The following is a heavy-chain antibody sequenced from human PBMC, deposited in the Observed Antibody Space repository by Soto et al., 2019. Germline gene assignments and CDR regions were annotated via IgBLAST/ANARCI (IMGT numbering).Heavy chain of an antibody. D-gene: IGHD3-3*01. Sequence: QVQLQQWGAGLLKPSETLSLTCAVYGGSFSGYYWGWIRQPPGKGLEWIGEINHSGSTNYNPSLKSRVTISVDTSKNQFSLKLSSVTAADTAVYYCARERAAYDFWSGYPSQSYAFDIWGQGTMVTVSS. J-gene: IGHJ3*02. CDR1: GGSFSGYY. CDR2: INHSGST. V-gene: IGHV4-34*01. CDR3: ARERAAYDFWSGYPSQSYAFDI.